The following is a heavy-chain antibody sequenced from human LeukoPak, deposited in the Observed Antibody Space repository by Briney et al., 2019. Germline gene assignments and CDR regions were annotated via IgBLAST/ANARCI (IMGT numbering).Heavy chain of an antibody. D-gene: IGHD6-13*01. CDR3: TRDWGITSAGPDY. CDR1: GFSFGDHA. J-gene: IGHJ4*02. Sequence: PGGSLRLSCTTSGFSFGDHALSWFRQAPGKGPEWVGIIRRNDFGGTTEYAASVKGRFTISRDVSKSIAYLQMNSLKPEDTATYFCTRDWGITSAGPDYWGQGSLVNVSS. CDR2: IRRNDFGGTT. V-gene: IGHV3-49*03.